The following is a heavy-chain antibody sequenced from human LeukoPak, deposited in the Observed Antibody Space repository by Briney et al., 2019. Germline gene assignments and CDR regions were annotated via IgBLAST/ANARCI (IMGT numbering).Heavy chain of an antibody. CDR3: ARFGLVGYYDSSGTDAFDI. V-gene: IGHV4-4*08. CDR1: GGSISSYY. CDR2: IYTSGST. Sequence: KPSETLSLTCTVSGGSISSYYWSWIRQPPGKGLEWIGYIYTSGSTNYNPSLKSRVTISVDTSKNQFSLKLSSVTAADTAVYYCARFGLVGYYDSSGTDAFDIWGQGTMVTVSS. D-gene: IGHD3-22*01. J-gene: IGHJ3*02.